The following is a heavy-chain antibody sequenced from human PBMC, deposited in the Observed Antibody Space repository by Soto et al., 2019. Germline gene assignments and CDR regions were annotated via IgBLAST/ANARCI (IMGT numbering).Heavy chain of an antibody. CDR3: AKDITAARPQGMDV. CDR1: GFTFDDYV. V-gene: IGHV3-9*01. CDR2: ISWNSGSI. J-gene: IGHJ6*02. D-gene: IGHD5-18*01. Sequence: EVQLVESGGGLVQSGRSLRLSCAASGFTFDDYVMHWVRQAPGKGLEWVSGISWNSGSIDYADSVKGRFTISRDNAKKSLYLQMNSLRAEDTALYYCAKDITAARPQGMDVWGQGTTVTVSS.